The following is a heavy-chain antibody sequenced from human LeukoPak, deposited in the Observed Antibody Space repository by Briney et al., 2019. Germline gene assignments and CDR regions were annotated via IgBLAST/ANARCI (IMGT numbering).Heavy chain of an antibody. Sequence: PSETLSLTCAVSGGSFSGYYWTWIRQPPGKGLEWIGEINHSGSTNYNPSLKSRVTISVDTSKNQFSLKLSSVTAADTAVYYCARAGGPIRGLNWFDPWGQGTLVTVSS. CDR2: INHSGST. D-gene: IGHD3-10*01. CDR3: ARAGGPIRGLNWFDP. V-gene: IGHV4-34*01. J-gene: IGHJ5*02. CDR1: GGSFSGYY.